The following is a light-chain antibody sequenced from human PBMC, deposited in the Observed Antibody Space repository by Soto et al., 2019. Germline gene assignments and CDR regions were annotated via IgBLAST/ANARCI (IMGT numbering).Light chain of an antibody. V-gene: IGKV3-11*01. Sequence: DTVLTQSPDTLSLSPGERVTLSCKASQSISYYLAWYQQKPGQAPRLLIYDASNRATGIPARFSGSGSGTDFTLTISSLEPEDFAVYYCQQRSDWPSAFGGGTKVEIK. CDR3: QQRSDWPSA. CDR2: DAS. J-gene: IGKJ4*01. CDR1: QSISYY.